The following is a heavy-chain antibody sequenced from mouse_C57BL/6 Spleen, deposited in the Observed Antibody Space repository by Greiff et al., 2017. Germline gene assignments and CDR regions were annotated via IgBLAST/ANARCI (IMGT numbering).Heavy chain of an antibody. J-gene: IGHJ2*01. CDR1: GYTFTSYW. CDR2: IYPGSGST. CDR3: ARGSENSIDY. V-gene: IGHV1-55*01. Sequence: QVQLQQPGAELVKPGASVKMSCKASGYTFTSYWITWVKQRPGQGLEWIGDIYPGSGSTNYNEKFKSNATLTVDTSSSTAYMRRSRLTSEDSAVYYCARGSENSIDYWGQGTTLTVSS.